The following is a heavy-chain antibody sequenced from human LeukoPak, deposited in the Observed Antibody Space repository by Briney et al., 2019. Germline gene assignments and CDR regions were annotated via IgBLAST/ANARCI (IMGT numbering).Heavy chain of an antibody. CDR2: ISAYNGDT. V-gene: IGHV1-18*01. CDR3: ARDHGSGSTYYYYGMDV. CDR1: GYTFTSSG. J-gene: IGHJ6*02. Sequence: ASVKVSCKASGYTFTSSGISWVRQAPGQGLEWMGWISAYNGDTNYAQNLQGRATMTTDTSTSTAYMELRSLRSDDTAVYYCARDHGSGSTYYYYGMDVWGQGTTVTVSS. D-gene: IGHD3-10*01.